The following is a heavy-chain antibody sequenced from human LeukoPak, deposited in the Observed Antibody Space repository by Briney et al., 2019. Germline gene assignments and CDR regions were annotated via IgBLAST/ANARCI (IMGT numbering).Heavy chain of an antibody. CDR1: GYTFTGYY. D-gene: IGHD4-23*01. V-gene: IGHV1-2*02. CDR2: INPNSGGT. Sequence: GASVKVSCKASGYTFTGYYMHWVRQAPGQGLEWMGWINPNSGGTNCAQKFQGRVTMTRDTSISTAYMELSRLRSDDTAVYYCAREFSVAHPHLHYWGQGTLVTLSS. CDR3: AREFSVAHPHLHY. J-gene: IGHJ4*02.